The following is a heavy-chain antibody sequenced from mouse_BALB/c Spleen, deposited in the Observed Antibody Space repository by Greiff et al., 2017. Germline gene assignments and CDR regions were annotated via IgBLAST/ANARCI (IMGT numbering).Heavy chain of an antibody. CDR2: ISSGSSTI. D-gene: IGHD1-2*01. V-gene: IGHV5-17*02. CDR1: GFTFSSFG. J-gene: IGHJ4*01. Sequence: VQLKESGGGLVQPGGSRKLSCAASGFTFSSFGMHWVRQAPEKGLEWVAYISSGSSTIYYADTVKGRFTISRDNPKNTLFLQMTSLRSEDTAMYYCALITTDYAMDYWGQGTSVTVSS. CDR3: ALITTDYAMDY.